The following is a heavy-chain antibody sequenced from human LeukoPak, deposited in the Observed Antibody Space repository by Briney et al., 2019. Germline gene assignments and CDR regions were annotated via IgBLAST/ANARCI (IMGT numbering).Heavy chain of an antibody. V-gene: IGHV4-59*12. Sequence: SETLSLTCTVSGGSISSYYWSWIRQPPGKGLEWIGYIYYSGSTNYNPSLKSRVTISVDTSKNQFSLKLSSVTAADTAVYYCGVSNYYYYGMDVWGQGTTVTVSS. D-gene: IGHD2-8*01. CDR1: GGSISSYY. CDR2: IYYSGST. J-gene: IGHJ6*02. CDR3: GVSNYYYYGMDV.